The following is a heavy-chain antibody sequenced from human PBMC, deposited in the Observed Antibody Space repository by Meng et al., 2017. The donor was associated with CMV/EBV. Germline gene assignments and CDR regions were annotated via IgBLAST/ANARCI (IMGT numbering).Heavy chain of an antibody. CDR1: EGTFSSYA. CDR2: IIPIFGTA. D-gene: IGHD2-2*01. Sequence: SVKVSCKASEGTFSSYAISWVRQAPGQGLEWMGGIIPIFGTANYAQKFQGRVTITTDESTSTAYMELSSLRSEDTAVYYCARWGYCSSTSCTRGYFDYWGQGTLVTVSS. CDR3: ARWGYCSSTSCTRGYFDY. V-gene: IGHV1-69*05. J-gene: IGHJ4*02.